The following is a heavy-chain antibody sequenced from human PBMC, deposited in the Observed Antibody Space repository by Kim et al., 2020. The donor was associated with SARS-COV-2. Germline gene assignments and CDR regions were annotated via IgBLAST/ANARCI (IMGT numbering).Heavy chain of an antibody. J-gene: IGHJ3*02. V-gene: IGHV4-34*01. CDR1: GGSFSGYY. D-gene: IGHD3-22*01. Sequence: SETLSLTCAVYGGSFSGYYWSWIRQPPGKGLEWIGEINHSGSTNYNPSLKSRVTISVDTSKNQFSLKLSSVTAADTAVYYCARGRGRRYYDSSGYRAFDIWGQGTMVTVSS. CDR2: INHSGST. CDR3: ARGRGRRYYDSSGYRAFDI.